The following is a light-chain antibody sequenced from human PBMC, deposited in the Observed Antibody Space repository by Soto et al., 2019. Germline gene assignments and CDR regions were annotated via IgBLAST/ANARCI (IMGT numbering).Light chain of an antibody. J-gene: IGKJ2*01. Sequence: EIVMTQSPATLTVSPGERASLSCRASHSISTNLAWYQQTPGQAPRLLIHGASTRATGIPARFSGSGSGTEFTLTTSSLQSEYFAIYYCQQYNNWPYTFGQGTKVEI. V-gene: IGKV3-15*01. CDR2: GAS. CDR3: QQYNNWPYT. CDR1: HSISTN.